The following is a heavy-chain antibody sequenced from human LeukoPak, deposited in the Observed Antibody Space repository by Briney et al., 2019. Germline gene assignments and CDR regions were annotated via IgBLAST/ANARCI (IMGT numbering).Heavy chain of an antibody. V-gene: IGHV1-24*01. CDR1: GYTLTELS. Sequence: ASVKVSCKVSGYTLTELSMHWVRQAPGKGLEWMGGFDPEDGETIYAQKFQGRVTMTEDTSTDTAYMELSSLRSEDTAVYYCATAGGVVVPAAIEYFQHWGQGTLVTVSS. CDR3: ATAGGVVVPAAIEYFQH. CDR2: FDPEDGET. D-gene: IGHD2-2*01. J-gene: IGHJ1*01.